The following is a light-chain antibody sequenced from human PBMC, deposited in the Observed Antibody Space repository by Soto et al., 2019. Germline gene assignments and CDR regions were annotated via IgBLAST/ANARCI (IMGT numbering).Light chain of an antibody. J-gene: IGLJ3*02. V-gene: IGLV1-40*01. CDR3: QSYDSSLSVAV. CDR1: SSNIGAGYD. Sequence: QSVLTQPPSVSGAPGQRVTISCTGSSSNIGAGYDVHWYQQLPGTAPKLLIYGNSNRPSGVPDRFSGSKSGTSASLAITGLQAEDEADYYCQSYDSSLSVAVFGGGTQLTGL. CDR2: GNS.